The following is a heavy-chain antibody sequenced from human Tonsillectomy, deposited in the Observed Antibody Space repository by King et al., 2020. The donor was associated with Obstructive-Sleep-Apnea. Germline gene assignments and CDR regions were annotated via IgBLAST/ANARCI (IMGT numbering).Heavy chain of an antibody. Sequence: VQLQESGPGLVKPSETLSLTCTVSGGSITSHSWSWIRQPPGKGLEWIGYISYTGSTYYNSSLKSRVTISLDRSKNQFSLKLTSVTAAATAVYYCTRSGSSSSGLLDSWGQGTLVTVSS. CDR3: TRSGSSSSGLLDS. CDR2: ISYTGST. V-gene: IGHV4-59*11. J-gene: IGHJ4*02. CDR1: GGSITSHS. D-gene: IGHD6-6*01.